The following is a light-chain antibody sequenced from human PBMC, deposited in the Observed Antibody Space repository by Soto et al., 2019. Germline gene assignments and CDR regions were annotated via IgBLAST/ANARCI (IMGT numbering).Light chain of an antibody. Sequence: NFMLTQPHSVSESPGKTVTISCTRSGGSITSGYVQWYQQRPGSAPPTVIYEDNQRPSGVPDRFSGSIDSSSNSASLTISGLKTEDEADYYCQSYHSSYPYVFGTGTKLTVL. CDR2: EDN. CDR3: QSYHSSYPYV. CDR1: GGSITSGY. V-gene: IGLV6-57*03. J-gene: IGLJ1*01.